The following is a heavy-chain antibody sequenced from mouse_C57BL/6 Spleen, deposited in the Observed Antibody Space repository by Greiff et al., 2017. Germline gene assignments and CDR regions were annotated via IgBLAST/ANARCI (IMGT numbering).Heavy chain of an antibody. D-gene: IGHD1-1*01. J-gene: IGHJ4*01. CDR1: GFTFSSYA. V-gene: IGHV5-9-1*02. Sequence: EVKLVESGEGLVKPGGSLKLSCAASGFTFSSYAMSWVRQTPEKRLEWVAYISSGGDYTYYADTVKGRFTISRDNARNTLYLQMSSLKSEDTAMYYCTSYYGSSYDYAMDYWGQGTSVTVSS. CDR2: ISSGGDYT. CDR3: TSYYGSSYDYAMDY.